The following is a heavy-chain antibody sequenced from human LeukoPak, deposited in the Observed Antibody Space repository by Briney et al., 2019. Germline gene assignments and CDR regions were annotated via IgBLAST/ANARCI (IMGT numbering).Heavy chain of an antibody. CDR2: ISWNSGNI. Sequence: QTGGSLRLSCAASGFTFDDYAMHWVRQAPGKGLEWVSGISWNSGNIGYADSVKGRFTISRDNAKNSLYLQMNSLRVEDTALYYCAKTERGGYAGNYDIWGQGTMVTVSS. V-gene: IGHV3-9*01. D-gene: IGHD4-23*01. CDR1: GFTFDDYA. J-gene: IGHJ3*02. CDR3: AKTERGGYAGNYDI.